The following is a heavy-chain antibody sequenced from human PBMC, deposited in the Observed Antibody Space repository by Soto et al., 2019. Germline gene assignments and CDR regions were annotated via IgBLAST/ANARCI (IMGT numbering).Heavy chain of an antibody. Sequence: QVQLQQWGAGLLKPSETLSLTCAVYGGSFSGYYWSWIRQPPGKGLEWIGEINHSGSTNYNPSLNSRVTISVDTSKHQFSLKLSSVTAADTAVYYCARDLSSRFDYWGQGTLVTVSS. V-gene: IGHV4-34*01. CDR2: INHSGST. CDR3: ARDLSSRFDY. J-gene: IGHJ4*02. CDR1: GGSFSGYY.